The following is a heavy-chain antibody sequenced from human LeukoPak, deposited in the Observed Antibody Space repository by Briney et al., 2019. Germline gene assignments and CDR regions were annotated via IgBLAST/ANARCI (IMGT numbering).Heavy chain of an antibody. J-gene: IGHJ5*02. CDR2: ITSSGDTT. Sequence: GGSLRLSCAASGFTFSSSAMSWVRQAPGKGLEWVSAITSSGDTTYYADSVKGRFTISGDNSRNTLFLQMSSLRVEDTAVYYCAKPHANSVAAADYRWGQGTLVTVSS. D-gene: IGHD6-13*01. V-gene: IGHV3-23*01. CDR1: GFTFSSSA. CDR3: AKPHANSVAAADYR.